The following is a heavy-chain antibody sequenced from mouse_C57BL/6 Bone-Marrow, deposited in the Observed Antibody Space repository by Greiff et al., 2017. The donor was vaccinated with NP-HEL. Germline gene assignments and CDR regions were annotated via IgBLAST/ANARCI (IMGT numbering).Heavy chain of an antibody. D-gene: IGHD1-1*01. Sequence: EVQLQESGPVLVKPGASVKMSCKASGYTFTDYYMNWVKQSHGKSLEWIGVINPYNGGTSYNQKFKGKATLTVDKSSSTAYMELNSLTSEDSAVYYCASSLYYPYAMDYWGQGTSVTVSS. CDR3: ASSLYYPYAMDY. CDR1: GYTFTDYY. CDR2: INPYNGGT. V-gene: IGHV1-19*01. J-gene: IGHJ4*01.